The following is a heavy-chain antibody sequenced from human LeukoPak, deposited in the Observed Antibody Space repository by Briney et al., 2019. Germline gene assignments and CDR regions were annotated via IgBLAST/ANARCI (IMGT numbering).Heavy chain of an antibody. D-gene: IGHD3-10*01. J-gene: IGHJ4*02. CDR2: INPSGGST. CDR3: ARDLELWFGETPEYYFDY. V-gene: IGHV1-46*01. Sequence: ASVKVSCKASGYTFTSYYMHWVRQVPGQGLEWMGIINPSGGSTSYAQKFQGRVTMTRDMSTSTVYMELSSLRSEDTAVYYCARDLELWFGETPEYYFDYWGQGTLVTVSS. CDR1: GYTFTSYY.